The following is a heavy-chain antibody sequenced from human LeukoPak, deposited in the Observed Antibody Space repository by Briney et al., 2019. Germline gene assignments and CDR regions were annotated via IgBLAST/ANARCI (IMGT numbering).Heavy chain of an antibody. Sequence: PGGSLRLSCAASGFTFSSYEMNWVRQAPGKGLEWVSYISRSGSTIYYADSVKGRFTISRDNAKNSLYLQMNSLRAEDTAVYFCAREVGYGDYGKGDYYYHYMDVWGKGTTVIVSS. CDR2: ISRSGSTI. V-gene: IGHV3-48*03. J-gene: IGHJ6*03. CDR1: GFTFSSYE. D-gene: IGHD4-17*01. CDR3: AREVGYGDYGKGDYYYHYMDV.